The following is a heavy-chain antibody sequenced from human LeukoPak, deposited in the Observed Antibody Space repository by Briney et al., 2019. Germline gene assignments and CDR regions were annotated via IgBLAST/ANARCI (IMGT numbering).Heavy chain of an antibody. Sequence: GGSLRLSCAASGFTFSNFWMTWVRQAPGKGLAWVAIIKQDGSQKYYVDSVKGRFTISRDNARNPLYLQMNSLRAEDTAVYWAVAGTTYWGQGTLVTVSS. V-gene: IGHV3-7*05. CDR3: VAGTTY. CDR2: IKQDGSQK. D-gene: IGHD6-19*01. J-gene: IGHJ4*02. CDR1: GFTFSNFW.